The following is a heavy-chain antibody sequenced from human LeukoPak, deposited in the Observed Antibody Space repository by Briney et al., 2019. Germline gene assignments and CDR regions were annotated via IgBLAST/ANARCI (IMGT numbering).Heavy chain of an antibody. J-gene: IGHJ4*02. D-gene: IGHD2-15*01. Sequence: GGSLRLSCAASGFTFSNYAMTWVRQATGKGLEWVSAISVGGTKTHYADSVRGRFTISRDDSKKTLYLQMSSLRAEDTAVYYCAKVWPAAQGGQGPLVTVSS. CDR3: AKVWPAAQ. V-gene: IGHV3-23*01. CDR2: ISVGGTKT. CDR1: GFTFSNYA.